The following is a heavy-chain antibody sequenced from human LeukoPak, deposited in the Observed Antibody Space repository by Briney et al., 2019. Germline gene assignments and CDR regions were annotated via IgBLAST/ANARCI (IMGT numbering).Heavy chain of an antibody. Sequence: PSVTLSLTCAVYGGSFSGYYWSWIRQPPGKGLEWIGELNLRGSTNYNPSLQSRVTISVDTSKNQFSLKLSSVTAADTAVYYCARGRAYCSGGSCYSGWFDPWGQGTLVTVSS. CDR1: GGSFSGYY. CDR3: ARGRAYCSGGSCYSGWFDP. V-gene: IGHV4-34*01. J-gene: IGHJ5*02. CDR2: LNLRGST. D-gene: IGHD2-15*01.